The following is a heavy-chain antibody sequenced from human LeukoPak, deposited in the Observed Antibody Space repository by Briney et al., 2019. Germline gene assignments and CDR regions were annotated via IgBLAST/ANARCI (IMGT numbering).Heavy chain of an antibody. CDR3: VSLGYSSSSVRY. Sequence: GGSLRLSCAASGFTFSRSAMHWVRQAPGKGLEWVAIISYDGGNKYYAVSVKGRFTISRDNSKNTLYLQMNSLRAEDTAVYFCVSLGYSSSSVRYWGQGTLVTVSS. D-gene: IGHD6-6*01. V-gene: IGHV3-30*04. CDR1: GFTFSRSA. CDR2: ISYDGGNK. J-gene: IGHJ4*02.